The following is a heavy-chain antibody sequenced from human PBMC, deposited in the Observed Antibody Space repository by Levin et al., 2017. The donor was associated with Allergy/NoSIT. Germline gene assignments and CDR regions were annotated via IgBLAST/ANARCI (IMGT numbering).Heavy chain of an antibody. V-gene: IGHV4-30-2*01. D-gene: IGHD5-18*01. CDR2: IYHSGST. Sequence: LRLSCAVSGGSISSGGYSWSWIRQPPGKGLEWIGYIYHSGSTYYNPSLKSRVTISVDRSKNQFSLKLSSVTAADTAVYYCARGGGLWYHYYYYGMDGWGQGTTVTVSS. CDR1: GGSISSGGYS. CDR3: ARGGGLWYHYYYYGMDG. J-gene: IGHJ6*02.